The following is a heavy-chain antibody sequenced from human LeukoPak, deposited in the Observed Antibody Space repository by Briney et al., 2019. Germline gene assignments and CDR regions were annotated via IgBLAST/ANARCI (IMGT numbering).Heavy chain of an antibody. Sequence: GGSLRLSCAASGLTFTNYAMSWVRQAPGKGLEWVTVISYDGGNKYYADSVKGRFTISRDNSKDTLYLQMNSLRAEDTAVYYCAKTFYGSGSYYRVDYWGQGTLVTVSS. D-gene: IGHD3-10*01. V-gene: IGHV3-30*18. CDR3: AKTFYGSGSYYRVDY. J-gene: IGHJ4*02. CDR1: GLTFTNYA. CDR2: ISYDGGNK.